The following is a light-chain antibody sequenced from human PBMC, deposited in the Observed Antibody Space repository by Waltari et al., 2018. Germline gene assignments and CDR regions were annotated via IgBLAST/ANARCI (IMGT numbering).Light chain of an antibody. CDR2: EVS. J-gene: IGLJ1*01. V-gene: IGLV2-14*01. CDR3: SSYTRTSTLDYV. Sequence: QSALTQPASVSGSPGQSITISCTGSSSDVGGYDYVSWYQQHPGKVPKLIIYEVSKRPSGVSNRFSGSESGNTASLTISGLQAEDEAHYYCSSYTRTSTLDYVFGTGTKVTVL. CDR1: SSDVGGYDY.